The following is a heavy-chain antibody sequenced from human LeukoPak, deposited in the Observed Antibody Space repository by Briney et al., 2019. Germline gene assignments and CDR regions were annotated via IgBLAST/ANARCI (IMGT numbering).Heavy chain of an antibody. CDR1: GGSISSSSYY. D-gene: IGHD4-17*01. V-gene: IGHV4-39*01. CDR2: IYYSGST. CDR3: ARTPPYGDYPRIDY. Sequence: SETLSLTCTVSGGSISSSSYYWGWIRQPPGKGLEWIGSIYYSGSTYYNPSLKSRVTISVDTSKNQFSLKLSSVTAADTAVYYCARTPPYGDYPRIDYWGQGTLVTVSS. J-gene: IGHJ4*02.